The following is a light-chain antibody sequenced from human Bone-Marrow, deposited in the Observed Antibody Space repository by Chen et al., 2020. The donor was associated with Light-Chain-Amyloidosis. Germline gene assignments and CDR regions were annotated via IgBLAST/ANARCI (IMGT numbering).Light chain of an antibody. V-gene: IGLV2-14*01. CDR2: EVT. CDR1: SSDVGGDNH. Sequence: QSALTQPASVSGSPGQSIPIYCTGTSSDVGGDNHVSWYQPHPDKAPKLMIYEVTTRPSWVPERFSGSKSDNTASLTISGLQTEDEADYFCSSYTITNTLVFGSGTRVTVL. CDR3: SSYTITNTLV. J-gene: IGLJ1*01.